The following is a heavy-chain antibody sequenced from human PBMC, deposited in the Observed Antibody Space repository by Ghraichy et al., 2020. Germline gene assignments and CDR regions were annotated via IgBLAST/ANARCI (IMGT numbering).Heavy chain of an antibody. V-gene: IGHV3-48*04. CDR3: ARDNYDSSGYYPWYFDY. D-gene: IGHD3-22*01. J-gene: IGHJ4*02. CDR2: ISSSSSTI. CDR1: GFTFSSYS. Sequence: GGSLRLSCAASGFTFSSYSMNWVRQAPGKGLEWVSYISSSSSTIYYADSVKGRFTISRDNAKNSLYLQMNSLRAEDTAVYYCARDNYDSSGYYPWYFDYWGQGTLVTVSS.